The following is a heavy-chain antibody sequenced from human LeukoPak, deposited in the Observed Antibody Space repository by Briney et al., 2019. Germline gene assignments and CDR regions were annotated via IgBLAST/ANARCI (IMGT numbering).Heavy chain of an antibody. CDR3: ARESYGSDH. V-gene: IGHV3-53*01. Sequence: PGGSLRLSCAASGFTVSSNYMSWVRQAPGKGLEWVSLIYSGGSTYYADSVKGRFTISRGNAKNSLYLQMNSLRAEDTAVYYCARESYGSDHWGQGTLVTVSS. D-gene: IGHD5-18*01. J-gene: IGHJ5*02. CDR1: GFTVSSNY. CDR2: IYSGGST.